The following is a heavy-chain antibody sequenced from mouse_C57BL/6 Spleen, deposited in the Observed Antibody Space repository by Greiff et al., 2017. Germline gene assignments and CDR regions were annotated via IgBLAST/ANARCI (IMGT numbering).Heavy chain of an antibody. CDR3: ARRGDDYDDAMDY. J-gene: IGHJ4*01. D-gene: IGHD2-4*01. V-gene: IGHV1-31*01. Sequence: EVKLEESGPELVKPGASVKISCKASGYSFTGYYMNWVKQSHGNILDWIGYIYPYNGVSSYNQKFKGKATLTVDKSSSTAYMELRSLTSADSAVYYCARRGDDYDDAMDYWGQGTSVTVSS. CDR1: GYSFTGYY. CDR2: IYPYNGVS.